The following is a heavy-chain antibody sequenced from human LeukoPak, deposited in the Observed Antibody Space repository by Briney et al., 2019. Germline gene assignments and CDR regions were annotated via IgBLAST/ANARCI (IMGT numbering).Heavy chain of an antibody. CDR1: GYTFTSYD. Sequence: AASVKVSCKASGYTFTSYDINRVRQATGQGLEWMGWMNPNSGNTGYAQKFQGRVTMTRNTSISTAYMELSSLRSEDTAVYYCARKGIAVAGTDYWGQGTLVTVSS. CDR3: ARKGIAVAGTDY. J-gene: IGHJ4*02. CDR2: MNPNSGNT. D-gene: IGHD6-19*01. V-gene: IGHV1-8*01.